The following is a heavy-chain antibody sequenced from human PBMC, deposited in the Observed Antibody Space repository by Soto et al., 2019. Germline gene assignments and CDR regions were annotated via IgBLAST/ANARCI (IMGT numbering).Heavy chain of an antibody. V-gene: IGHV1-3*01. CDR2: MRHGKGDT. J-gene: IGHJ3*01. Sequence: QVQLVQSEAEVKKPGASLRLSCKAYGYTITANAMHWVRQDPGRRLEWLGWMRHGKGDTKYSQNFNARVTSTRDTSASTVYMELSIMGFEDTAIYYCARGYDGAFEFWGKGTSVTVSS. CDR3: ARGYDGAFEF. D-gene: IGHD3-16*01. CDR1: GYTITANA.